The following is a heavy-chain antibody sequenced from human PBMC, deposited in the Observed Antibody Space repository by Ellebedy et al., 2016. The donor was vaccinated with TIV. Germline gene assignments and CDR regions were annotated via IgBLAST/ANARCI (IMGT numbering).Heavy chain of an antibody. V-gene: IGHV3-66*01. CDR3: ARGVRGDGYTPADY. J-gene: IGHJ4*02. Sequence: GESLKISCAASGFTVNSNYMSWVRQAPGKGLEWVSVIYSGGSTYYADSVKGRFTISRDNSKNIVYLQMNSLRAEDTAVYYCARGVRGDGYTPADYWGQGTLVIVSS. CDR2: IYSGGST. D-gene: IGHD5-24*01. CDR1: GFTVNSNY.